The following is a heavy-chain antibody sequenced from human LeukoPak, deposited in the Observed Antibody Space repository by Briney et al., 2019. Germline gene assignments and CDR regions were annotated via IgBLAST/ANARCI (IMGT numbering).Heavy chain of an antibody. J-gene: IGHJ3*02. D-gene: IGHD3-10*01. V-gene: IGHV4-39*07. CDR2: IYTSGST. Sequence: PSETLSLTCTVSGGSISSSSYYWGWIRQPPGKGLEWIGRIYTSGSTYYNPSLKSRVTISVDTSKNQFSLKLSSVTAADTAVYYCARETAWFGDAFDIWGQGTMVSVSS. CDR3: ARETAWFGDAFDI. CDR1: GGSISSSSYY.